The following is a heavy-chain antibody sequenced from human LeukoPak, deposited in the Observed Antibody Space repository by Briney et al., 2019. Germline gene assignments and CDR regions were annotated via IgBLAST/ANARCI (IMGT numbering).Heavy chain of an antibody. CDR3: ARDAPVVRGVIIAFDY. D-gene: IGHD3-10*01. Sequence: TVNVSCKASGYTFTSYYMHWVRQAPGQGLEWMGIINPSGGSTSYAQKFQGRVTMTRDTSTSTVYMELSSLRSEDTAVYYCARDAPVVRGVIIAFDYWGQGTLVTVSS. J-gene: IGHJ4*02. CDR1: GYTFTSYY. CDR2: INPSGGST. V-gene: IGHV1-46*01.